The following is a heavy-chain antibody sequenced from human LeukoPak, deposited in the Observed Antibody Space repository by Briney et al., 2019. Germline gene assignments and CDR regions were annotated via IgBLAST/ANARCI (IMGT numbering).Heavy chain of an antibody. Sequence: PSETLSLTCAVSGYSISSGYYWGWIRQPPGKGLEWIGSIYHSGSTYYNPSLKSRVTISVDTSKNQFSLKLSSVTAADTAVYYCARVAVCSGGSCYSGWLDPWGQGTLVTVSS. V-gene: IGHV4-38-2*01. D-gene: IGHD2-15*01. CDR2: IYHSGST. J-gene: IGHJ5*02. CDR3: ARVAVCSGGSCYSGWLDP. CDR1: GYSISSGYY.